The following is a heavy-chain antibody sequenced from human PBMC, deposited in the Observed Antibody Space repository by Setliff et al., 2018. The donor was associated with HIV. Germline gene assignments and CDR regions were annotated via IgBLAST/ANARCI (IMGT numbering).Heavy chain of an antibody. V-gene: IGHV1-2*06. D-gene: IGHD2-8*01. CDR3: ATKVHCTNGVCLDAFDT. Sequence: ASVKVSCKASGYTFTGYFIHWVRRAPGQGLEWMGRINPNSGGTNYAQKFQGRVTMTRDTSISTAHMELSRLRSDDTAVYYCATKVHCTNGVCLDAFDTWGQGTMVTVSS. CDR1: GYTFTGYF. J-gene: IGHJ3*02. CDR2: INPNSGGT.